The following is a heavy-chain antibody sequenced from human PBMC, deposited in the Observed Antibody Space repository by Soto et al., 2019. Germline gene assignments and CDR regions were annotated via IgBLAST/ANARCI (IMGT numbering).Heavy chain of an antibody. J-gene: IGHJ4*02. D-gene: IGHD3-22*01. CDR3: ARPRDDSSGYVH. V-gene: IGHV1-69*13. CDR2: IIPIFGTA. CDR1: GGTYSRYA. Sequence: ASVKVSCKAPGGTYSRYAISWVRQAPGQGLEWMGGIIPIFGTANYAQKFQGRVTITADESTSTAYMELSSLRSEDTAVYYCARPRDDSSGYVHWGQGTLVTVSS.